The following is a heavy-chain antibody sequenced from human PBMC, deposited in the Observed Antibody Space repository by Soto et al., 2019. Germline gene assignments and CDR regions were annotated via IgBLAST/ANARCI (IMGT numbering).Heavy chain of an antibody. CDR1: GYTFTGYY. CDR3: ARDMGASAPYGMDV. D-gene: IGHD1-26*01. Sequence: QVQLVQSGAEVKKPGASVKVSCKASGYTFTGYYMHWVRQAPGQGLEWMGWINPNSGGTNYAQKLQGRVTMTTDTSTSTAYMELRSLRSDDTAVYYCARDMGASAPYGMDVWGQGTTVTVSS. J-gene: IGHJ6*02. V-gene: IGHV1-2*02. CDR2: INPNSGGT.